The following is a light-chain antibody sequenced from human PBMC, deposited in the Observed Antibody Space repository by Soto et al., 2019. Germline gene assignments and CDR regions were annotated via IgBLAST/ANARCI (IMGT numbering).Light chain of an antibody. CDR3: QQYNTYPLT. V-gene: IGKV1-5*03. CDR2: KAS. J-gene: IGKJ4*01. CDR1: QSISTW. Sequence: DIQMTQSPSTLSASVGDRVTITCRTSQSISTWLAWYQQKPGKAPKLLIYKASSLEGGVPSRFGGSGSGTLFNITISSLHTDDFATDSCQQYNTYPLTFGGGITVDIK.